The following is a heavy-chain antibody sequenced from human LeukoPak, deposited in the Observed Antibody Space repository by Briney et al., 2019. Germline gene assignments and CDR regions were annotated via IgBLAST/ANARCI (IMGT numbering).Heavy chain of an antibody. J-gene: IGHJ3*02. CDR2: ISSSGSTI. V-gene: IGHV3-48*03. D-gene: IGHD3-3*01. CDR3: ALGGVFGVVPPGAFDM. Sequence: GGSLRLSCAASGFTFSSYEMNWVRQAPGKGLEWVSYISSSGSTIYYADSVKGRFTISRDNAKNSLYLQMNSLRAEDTAVYYCALGGVFGVVPPGAFDMWGQGKMATVSS. CDR1: GFTFSSYE.